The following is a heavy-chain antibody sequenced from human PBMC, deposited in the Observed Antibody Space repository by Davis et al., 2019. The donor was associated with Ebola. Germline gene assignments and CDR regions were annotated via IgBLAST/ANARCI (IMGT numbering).Heavy chain of an antibody. Sequence: ASVKVSCKASGYTFTNYAVYWVRQAPGQGLEWMGWINTNTGNPTYAQGFTGRFVFSLDTSVTTAYLQIDSLKAEDTAVYYCARDFSSGLDYWGQGTLVTVSS. D-gene: IGHD6-19*01. CDR1: GYTFTNYA. CDR3: ARDFSSGLDY. CDR2: INTNTGNP. J-gene: IGHJ4*02. V-gene: IGHV7-4-1*01.